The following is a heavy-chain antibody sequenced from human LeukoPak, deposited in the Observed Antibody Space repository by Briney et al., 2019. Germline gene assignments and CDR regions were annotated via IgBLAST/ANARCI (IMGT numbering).Heavy chain of an antibody. J-gene: IGHJ4*02. D-gene: IGHD3-10*01. CDR1: GGSISSSSYY. Sequence: SETLSLTCTVSGGSISSSSYYWGWIRQPPGKGLEWIGSIYYSGSTYYNPSLKSRVTISVDTSKNQFSLKLSFVTAADTAVYYCARPRLLYGSGPILVWGQGNLVTVFS. V-gene: IGHV4-39*01. CDR3: ARPRLLYGSGPILV. CDR2: IYYSGST.